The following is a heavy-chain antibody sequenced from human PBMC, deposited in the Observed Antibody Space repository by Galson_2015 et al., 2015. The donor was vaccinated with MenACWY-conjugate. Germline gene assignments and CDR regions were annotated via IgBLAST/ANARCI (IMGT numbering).Heavy chain of an antibody. CDR3: ARGHYGMDV. V-gene: IGHV3-7*03. CDR1: GFTFRNYW. J-gene: IGHJ6*02. Sequence: SLRLSCAASGFTFRNYWMTWVRQAPGKGLEWVASIKKDGSEKYYVDSVKGRFTISRDNAKNSLYLEMYSLRVEDTAVYSCARGHYGMDVWGQGTTVSASS. CDR2: IKKDGSEK.